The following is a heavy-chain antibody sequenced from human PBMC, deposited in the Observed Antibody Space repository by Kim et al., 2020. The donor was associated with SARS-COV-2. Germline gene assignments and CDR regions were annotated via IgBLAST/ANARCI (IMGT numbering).Heavy chain of an antibody. D-gene: IGHD3-22*01. CDR2: IRSKANNYAT. Sequence: GGSLRLSCAASGFTFSGSAMHWVRQASGKGLEWVGRIRSKANNYATAYASSVKGRFTISRDDSKNTAYLQMNSLKTEDTAVYYCTRVPPDYDKFYDTFDIWCHGTMVTVVS. V-gene: IGHV3-73*01. CDR1: GFTFSGSA. J-gene: IGHJ3*02. CDR3: TRVPPDYDKFYDTFDI.